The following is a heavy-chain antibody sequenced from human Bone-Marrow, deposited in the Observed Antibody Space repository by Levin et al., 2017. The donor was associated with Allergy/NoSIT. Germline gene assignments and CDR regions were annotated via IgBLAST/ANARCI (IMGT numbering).Heavy chain of an antibody. Sequence: SCAASGFNFRSYAMHWVRQAPGKGLHWVAIIWFDGSNEDYADSVQGRFTISRDNSKNTLYLQMNSLRAEDTATYFCARAPSTARGSYFDQWGHGTLVTVSS. CDR3: ARAPSTARGSYFDQ. CDR2: IWFDGSNE. D-gene: IGHD5/OR15-5a*01. CDR1: GFNFRSYA. V-gene: IGHV3-33*01. J-gene: IGHJ4*01.